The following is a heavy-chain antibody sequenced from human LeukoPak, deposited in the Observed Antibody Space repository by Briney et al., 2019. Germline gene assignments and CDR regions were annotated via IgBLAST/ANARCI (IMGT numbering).Heavy chain of an antibody. CDR2: ISSSSSYI. D-gene: IGHD3-22*01. Sequence: GGSLRLSCAASGFTFSSYSMNWVRQAPGKGLEWVSSISSSSSYIYYADSVKGRFTISRDSAKNSLYLQMNSLRAEDTAVYYCARDRENYYDSSGYYTRHFDYWGQGTLVTVSS. CDR3: ARDRENYYDSSGYYTRHFDY. V-gene: IGHV3-21*01. CDR1: GFTFSSYS. J-gene: IGHJ4*02.